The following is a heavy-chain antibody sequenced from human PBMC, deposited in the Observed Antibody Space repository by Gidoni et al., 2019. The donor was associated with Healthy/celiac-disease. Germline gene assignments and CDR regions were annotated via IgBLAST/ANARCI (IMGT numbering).Heavy chain of an antibody. V-gene: IGHV2-26*01. Sequence: QVTLKESGPVLVKPTETLTLTCTVSGFSLSNARMGVSWIRQPPGKSLEWLAHIFSNDEKSYSTSLKSRLTISKDNSKSQVVLTMTNMDPVDTATYYWARVTYYYYYGMDVWGQGTTVTVSS. CDR3: ARVTYYYYYGMDV. CDR1: GFSLSNARMG. J-gene: IGHJ6*02. CDR2: IFSNDEK.